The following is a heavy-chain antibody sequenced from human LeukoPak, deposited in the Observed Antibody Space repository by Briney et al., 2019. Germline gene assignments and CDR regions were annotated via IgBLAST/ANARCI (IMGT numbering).Heavy chain of an antibody. CDR3: AAGNYYDSSGYYRLPYYFDY. D-gene: IGHD3-22*01. Sequence: SETLSLTCTVSGGSISSGSYYWSWIRQPAGKGLEWIGSIYYSGSTYYNPSLKSRVTISVDTSKNQFSLKLSSVTAADTAVYYCAAGNYYDSSGYYRLPYYFDYWGQGTLVTVSS. J-gene: IGHJ4*02. CDR2: IYYSGST. V-gene: IGHV4-39*01. CDR1: GGSISSGSYY.